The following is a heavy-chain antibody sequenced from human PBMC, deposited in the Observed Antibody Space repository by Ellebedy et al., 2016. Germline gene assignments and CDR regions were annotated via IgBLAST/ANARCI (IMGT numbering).Heavy chain of an antibody. V-gene: IGHV3-7*01. CDR3: SRDSRDRSYFYYLDV. J-gene: IGHJ6*03. Sequence: GESLKISXVGSGFTFSSYWMSWVRQAPGEGLEWVANINQEGSGKYYADSVKGRFTISRDNAKNSLYLQMNSLRPEDTAVYFCSRDSRDRSYFYYLDVWGKGTTVTVSS. CDR1: GFTFSSYW. CDR2: INQEGSGK. D-gene: IGHD5-24*01.